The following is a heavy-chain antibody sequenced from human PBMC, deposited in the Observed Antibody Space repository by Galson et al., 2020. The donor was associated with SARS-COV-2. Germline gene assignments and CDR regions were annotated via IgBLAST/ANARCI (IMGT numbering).Heavy chain of an antibody. Sequence: GGSLRLSCAASGFTFSSYSMNWVRLAPGKGLEWVSSVTTSSTYINYANYVKGRFTISRDNAKDSLFLQMNSLRADDTAVYYCARTGTPHYYYSYYMDVWCKGTTVTVSS. D-gene: IGHD6-13*01. CDR3: ARTGTPHYYYSYYMDV. CDR2: VTTSSTYI. V-gene: IGHV3-21*01. CDR1: GFTFSSYS. J-gene: IGHJ6*03.